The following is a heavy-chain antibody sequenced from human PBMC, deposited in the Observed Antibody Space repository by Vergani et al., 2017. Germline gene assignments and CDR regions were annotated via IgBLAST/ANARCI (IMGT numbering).Heavy chain of an antibody. D-gene: IGHD2-21*02. CDR1: GFTFSNFG. CDR2: IGKDGINT. CDR3: AKYLRDSTDGLPDS. Sequence: VQLLESGGGLVQPGGSLRLSCAASGFTFSNFGMHWIRQAPGKGLEWLAYIGKDGINTRYRDAVKGRFTVSRDNSKDILYLQMDSLRSEDTALYYCAKYLRDSTDGLPDSWGTGTLVIVSS. J-gene: IGHJ4*02. V-gene: IGHV3-30*02.